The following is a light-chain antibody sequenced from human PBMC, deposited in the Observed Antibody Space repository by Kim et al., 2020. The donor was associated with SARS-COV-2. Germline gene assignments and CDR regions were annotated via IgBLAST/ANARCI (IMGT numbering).Light chain of an antibody. J-gene: IGLJ2*01. CDR1: KLGYKY. V-gene: IGLV3-1*01. CDR3: QAWDSSTVV. CDR2: QDT. Sequence: SYELTQPPSVSVSPGQTASITCSGDKLGYKYVCWYQQKPGQSPVLVIYQDTKRPSGIPERFSGSNSGNTATLTISGTQFMDEADYYCQAWDSSTVVFGGGTQLTVL.